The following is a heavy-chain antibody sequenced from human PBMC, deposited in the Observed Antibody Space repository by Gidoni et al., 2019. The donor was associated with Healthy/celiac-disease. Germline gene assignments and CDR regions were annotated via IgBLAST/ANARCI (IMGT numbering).Heavy chain of an antibody. J-gene: IGHJ4*02. CDR2: ISSSSSYI. V-gene: IGHV3-21*01. CDR3: ASVFEYSSSGDY. Sequence: EWVSSISSSSSYIYYADSVKGRFTISRDNAKNSLYLQMNSLRAEDTAVYYCASVFEYSSSGDYWGQGTLVTVSS. D-gene: IGHD6-6*01.